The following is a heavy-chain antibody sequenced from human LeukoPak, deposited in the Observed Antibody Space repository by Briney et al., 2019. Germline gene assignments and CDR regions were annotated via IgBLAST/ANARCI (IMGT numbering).Heavy chain of an antibody. CDR1: GYTFTSYG. J-gene: IGHJ4*02. CDR2: ISAYNGNT. CDR3: ARVGTDSSGYYYPNYFDY. D-gene: IGHD3-22*01. Sequence: ASVKASCKASGYTFTSYGISWVRQAPGQGLEWMGWISAYNGNTNYAQKLQGRVTMTTDTSTSTAYMELRSLRSDDTAVYYCARVGTDSSGYYYPNYFDYWGQGTLVTVSS. V-gene: IGHV1-18*01.